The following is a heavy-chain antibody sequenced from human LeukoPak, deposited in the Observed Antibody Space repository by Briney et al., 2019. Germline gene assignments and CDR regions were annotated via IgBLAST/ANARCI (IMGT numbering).Heavy chain of an antibody. J-gene: IGHJ1*01. D-gene: IGHD3-22*01. CDR1: GYTFTSYG. CDR3: AREPLTYYYDSSGYQGYFQH. V-gene: IGHV1-18*01. Sequence: ASVKVSCKASGYTFTSYGISWVRQAPGQGLEWMGWISAYNGNTNYAQKLQGRVTMTTDTSTSTAYMELRSPRSDDTAVYYCAREPLTYYYDSSGYQGYFQHWGQGTLVTVSS. CDR2: ISAYNGNT.